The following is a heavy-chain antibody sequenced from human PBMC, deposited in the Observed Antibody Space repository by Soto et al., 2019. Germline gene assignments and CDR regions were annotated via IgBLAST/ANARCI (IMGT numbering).Heavy chain of an antibody. J-gene: IGHJ5*02. CDR3: ARSGGAYNWFDP. CDR1: GGSISSGGYS. D-gene: IGHD2-21*01. CDR2: IYHSGTT. Sequence: QLQLQESGSGLVKPSQTLSLTCAVSGGSISSGGYSWSWIRQPPGKGLEWIGYIYHSGTTYYNPSLKSRVTISVDRPKTQFSLKLSSVTASDTAVYYCARSGGAYNWFDPWGQGTLVTVSS. V-gene: IGHV4-30-2*01.